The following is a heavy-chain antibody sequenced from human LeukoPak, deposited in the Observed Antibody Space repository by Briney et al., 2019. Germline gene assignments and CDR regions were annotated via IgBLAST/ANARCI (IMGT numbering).Heavy chain of an antibody. D-gene: IGHD5-18*01. Sequence: PGGSLRLSCAASGFTVSSNYMSWVRQAPGKGLEWVSVIYSGGSTYYADSVKGRFTISRDNSKNTLYLQMNSLRAEDTAVYYCAREGYSYRVDYWGQGTLVTVSS. J-gene: IGHJ4*02. CDR3: AREGYSYRVDY. V-gene: IGHV3-53*01. CDR1: GFTVSSNY. CDR2: IYSGGST.